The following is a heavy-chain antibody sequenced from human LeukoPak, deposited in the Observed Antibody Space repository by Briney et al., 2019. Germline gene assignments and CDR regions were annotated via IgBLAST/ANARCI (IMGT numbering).Heavy chain of an antibody. CDR1: GFTFSSYG. CDR3: ASYASGYNWLRA. J-gene: IGHJ5*02. V-gene: IGHV1-2*02. CDR2: IHPGSGDT. Sequence: NTGGSLRLSCAASGFTFSSYGMHWVRQAPGQGLEWMGWIHPGSGDTKYAQKFQGRVTLTRDTSSSTAYMDLSGLRSDDTALYYCASYASGYNWLRAWGQGTQVTVSS. D-gene: IGHD5-12*01.